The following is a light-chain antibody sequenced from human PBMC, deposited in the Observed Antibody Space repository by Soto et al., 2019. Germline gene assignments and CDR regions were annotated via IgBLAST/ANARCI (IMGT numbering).Light chain of an antibody. J-gene: IGKJ1*01. CDR1: QSVSSSY. CDR2: GAS. CDR3: QQYGSSPPWT. Sequence: EIVLTQSPGTLSLSPGERATLSCRASQSVSSSYLAWYQQKPGQAPRLLIYGASSRATGIPDRFSGSGSRTDFTHTISRLETEDFAGSYCQQYGSSPPWTLGQGTKVEIK. V-gene: IGKV3-20*01.